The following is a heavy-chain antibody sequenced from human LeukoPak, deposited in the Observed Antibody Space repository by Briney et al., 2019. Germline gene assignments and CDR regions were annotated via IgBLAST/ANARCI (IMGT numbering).Heavy chain of an antibody. Sequence: GGCLRLSCAASGFTFSSYEMNWVRPAPGKGLEWVSYVSSSGSTTHYADSVKGRFTISRDNAKKSLYLQMNSLRAEDTAVYYCARDNYDSSGYYFNWGQGTLVTVSS. J-gene: IGHJ4*02. CDR2: VSSSGSTT. CDR3: ARDNYDSSGYYFN. CDR1: GFTFSSYE. V-gene: IGHV3-48*03. D-gene: IGHD3-22*01.